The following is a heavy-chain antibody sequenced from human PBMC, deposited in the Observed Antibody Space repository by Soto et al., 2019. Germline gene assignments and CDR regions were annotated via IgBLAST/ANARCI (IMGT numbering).Heavy chain of an antibody. D-gene: IGHD6-13*01. CDR2: INHSGST. V-gene: IGHV4-34*01. CDR3: ARGLRGGSSCYVDYGMDV. Sequence: QVQLQQWGAGLLKPSETLSLSCAVYGGSFSGYYWSWIRQPPGKGLEWMGEINHSGSTNYNPSLKSRVTISVDTSKNQFSLKLSSVTAADTAVYYGARGLRGGSSCYVDYGMDVWGRGTTVTVSS. CDR1: GGSFSGYY. J-gene: IGHJ6*02.